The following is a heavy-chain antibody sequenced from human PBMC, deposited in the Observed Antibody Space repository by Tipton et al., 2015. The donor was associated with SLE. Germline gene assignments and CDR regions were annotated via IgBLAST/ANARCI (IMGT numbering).Heavy chain of an antibody. CDR3: ARHFPRQVNDLYCFDS. Sequence: TLSLTCTVSGGSIYNYYWSWIRQPPGKGLEWIGYIYGGGGTHYNPSLRSRVTISVDTSKNQFSLKLPSVTAADTAVYYCARHFPRQVNDLYCFDSWGQGTLVTVSS. D-gene: IGHD1-1*01. CDR1: GGSIYNYY. V-gene: IGHV4-59*08. J-gene: IGHJ4*02. CDR2: IYGGGGT.